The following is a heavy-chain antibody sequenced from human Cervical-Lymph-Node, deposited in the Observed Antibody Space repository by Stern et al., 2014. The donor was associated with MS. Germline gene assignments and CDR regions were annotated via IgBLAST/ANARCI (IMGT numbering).Heavy chain of an antibody. V-gene: IGHV2-70*01. CDR3: ARGDCFSYYFDY. J-gene: IGHJ4*02. D-gene: IGHD2-21*02. CDR1: GFSLSTSGVC. Sequence: QVTLKESGPALVKPPQTLTLTCTFSGFSLSTSGVCVSWIRQPPGKALEWLALIDWYDDQYYSTSLKTRLTISKDTSKNQVVLTMANMDPVDTATYYCARGDCFSYYFDYWGQGTLVTVSS. CDR2: IDWYDDQ.